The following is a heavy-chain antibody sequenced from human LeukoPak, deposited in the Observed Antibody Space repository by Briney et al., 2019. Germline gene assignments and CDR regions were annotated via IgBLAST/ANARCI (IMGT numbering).Heavy chain of an antibody. V-gene: IGHV3-23*01. CDR1: GFNFTNFA. CDR3: AREEVVPAAIDS. Sequence: PGGSLRLSCATSGFNFTNFAMTWVRQAPGKGLEWVSTLGGSGGSTYYADSVKGRFTISRDNSKNTLFLQMNRPRAEDTAAYYCAREEVVPAAIDSWGPGTQVTVSS. J-gene: IGHJ4*02. CDR2: LGGSGGST. D-gene: IGHD2-2*01.